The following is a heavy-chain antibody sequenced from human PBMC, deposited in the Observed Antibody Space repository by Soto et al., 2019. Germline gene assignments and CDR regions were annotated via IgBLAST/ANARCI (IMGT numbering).Heavy chain of an antibody. CDR1: GYSFTNNG. CDR2: ISAYNGNT. CDR3: ARVSYSGNWFVHSVAGPNWFDP. J-gene: IGHJ5*02. Sequence: ASVKVSCKASGYSFTNNGISWVRQAPGQGLEWMGWISAYNGNTNYVKKFQGRVTMTTDTSTSTASMELRSLRSDDTAVYYCARVSYSGNWFVHSVAGPNWFDPWG. D-gene: IGHD6-13*01. V-gene: IGHV1-18*01.